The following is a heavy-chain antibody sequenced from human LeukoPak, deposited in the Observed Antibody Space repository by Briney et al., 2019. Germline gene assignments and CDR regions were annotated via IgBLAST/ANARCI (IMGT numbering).Heavy chain of an antibody. J-gene: IGHJ4*02. D-gene: IGHD3-10*01. CDR1: GYTFTSYG. CDR3: ARDRRSGPMVRGVIDY. Sequence: ASVKVSCKASGYTFTSYGISWVRQAPGQGLEWMGWISAYNGNTNYAQKLQGRVTMTTDTSTSTAYMELRSLRSDDTAVYYCARDRRSGPMVRGVIDYWGQGTLVTVSS. V-gene: IGHV1-18*01. CDR2: ISAYNGNT.